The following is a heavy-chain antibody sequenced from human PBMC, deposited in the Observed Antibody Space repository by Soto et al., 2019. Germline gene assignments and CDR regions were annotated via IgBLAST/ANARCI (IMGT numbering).Heavy chain of an antibody. V-gene: IGHV4-61*01. CDR3: ERDVPDTSMVNGFYY. D-gene: IGHD5-18*01. CDR1: GGSVSSGSYY. J-gene: IGHJ4*02. CDR2: IYYTGST. Sequence: PSETLSLTCTVSGGSVSSGSYYWNWIRQPPGKGLDWIGYIYYTGSTNCNPSLKRRATISADKSKNQFSLKLSSVTAADTAVYYCERDVPDTSMVNGFYYWGQGILVTVYS.